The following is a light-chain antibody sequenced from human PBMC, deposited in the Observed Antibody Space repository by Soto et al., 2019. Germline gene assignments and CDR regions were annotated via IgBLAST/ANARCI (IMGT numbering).Light chain of an antibody. J-gene: IGKJ1*01. Sequence: DIQMTQSPSTLSASVGDRVTITCRASQSLSSWLAWYQQNPGKAPKLLIYKASSLESGVPSRFSGSGSGAEFTLTISSLQPEYFATYYCQLYNRYPWTLGQGTKGDIK. CDR3: QLYNRYPWT. V-gene: IGKV1-5*03. CDR2: KAS. CDR1: QSLSSW.